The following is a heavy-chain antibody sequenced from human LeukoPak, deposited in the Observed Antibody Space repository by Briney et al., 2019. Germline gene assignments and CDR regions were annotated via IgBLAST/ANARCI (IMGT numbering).Heavy chain of an antibody. V-gene: IGHV3-15*01. CDR3: TTLKDIVVVVAATPDYYYYMDV. CDR1: GFTFSNAW. D-gene: IGHD2-15*01. CDR2: IKSKTDGGTT. Sequence: PGGSLRLPCAASGFTFSNAWMSWVRQAPGKGLEWVGRIKSKTDGGTTDYAAPVTGRFTISRDDSKNTLYLQMNSLKTEDTAVYYCTTLKDIVVVVAATPDYYYYMDVWGKGTTVTVSS. J-gene: IGHJ6*03.